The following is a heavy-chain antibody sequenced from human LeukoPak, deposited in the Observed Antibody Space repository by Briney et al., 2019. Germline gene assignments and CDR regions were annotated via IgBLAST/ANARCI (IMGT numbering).Heavy chain of an antibody. J-gene: IGHJ5*02. V-gene: IGHV4-59*08. CDR2: IYYSGST. CDR1: GGSISSYY. D-gene: IGHD6-13*01. Sequence: SETLSLTCTVSGGSISSYYWSWIRQPPGKGLEWIGYIYYSGSTYYNPSLKSRVTISVDTSKNQFSLKLSSVTAADTAVYYCARPSLPRYSSSHQGGNWFDPWGQGTLVTVSS. CDR3: ARPSLPRYSSSHQGGNWFDP.